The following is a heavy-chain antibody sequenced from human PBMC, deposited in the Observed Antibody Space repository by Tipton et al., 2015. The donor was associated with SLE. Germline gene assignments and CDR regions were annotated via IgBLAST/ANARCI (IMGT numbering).Heavy chain of an antibody. CDR1: GGSISGFY. CDR3: ARVQAYEGFDP. D-gene: IGHD3-16*01. V-gene: IGHV4-59*12. J-gene: IGHJ5*02. Sequence: TLSLTCTVIGGSISGFYWIWVRQSPGKGLEWIGYISHSGSTYYNPSLKSRVTISVDTSKNQFSLKLSSVTAADTAVYYCARVQAYEGFDPWGQGTLVTVSS. CDR2: ISHSGST.